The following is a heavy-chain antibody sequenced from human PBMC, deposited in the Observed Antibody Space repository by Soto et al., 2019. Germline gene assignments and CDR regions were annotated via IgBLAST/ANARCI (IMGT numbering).Heavy chain of an antibody. CDR1: SGSLNSTNW. V-gene: IGHV4-4*02. CDR3: ARGGEDKWLAFDF. Sequence: SETLSLTCAVSSGSLNSTNWWSWVRQPPGKGLEWIGGIYHSGSTNYNPSLKSRVTISVAESANHFSLTLTSVTAADTAVYYCARGGEDKWLAFDFWGQGTLVTVSS. D-gene: IGHD6-19*01. CDR2: IYHSGST. J-gene: IGHJ4*02.